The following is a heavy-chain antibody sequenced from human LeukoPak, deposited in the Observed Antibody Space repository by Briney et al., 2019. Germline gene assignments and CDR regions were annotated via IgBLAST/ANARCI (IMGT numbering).Heavy chain of an antibody. CDR1: GFTFSSYS. CDR3: ARAHNWKYGTFDY. Sequence: GGSLRLSCAASGFTFSSYSMNWVRQASGKGLEWVSCISSSGSYIYNADSVKGRFTISRDNAKNSLYLQMNSLRVEDTAVYYCARAHNWKYGTFDYWGQGTLVTVSS. CDR2: ISSSGSYI. J-gene: IGHJ4*02. V-gene: IGHV3-21*01. D-gene: IGHD1-20*01.